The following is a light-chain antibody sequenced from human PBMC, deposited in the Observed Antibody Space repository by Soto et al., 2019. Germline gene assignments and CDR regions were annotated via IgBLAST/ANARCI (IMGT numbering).Light chain of an antibody. J-gene: IGKJ1*01. V-gene: IGKV1-5*01. Sequence: IQMTQSPSTLSASEGDRVTITCRASQSISSWLAWYQQKPGKAPKLLIYDASSLESGVPSRFSGSGSGTEFTLTISSLQPDDFATYYCQQYNSYSHTFGQGTKVDIK. CDR3: QQYNSYSHT. CDR2: DAS. CDR1: QSISSW.